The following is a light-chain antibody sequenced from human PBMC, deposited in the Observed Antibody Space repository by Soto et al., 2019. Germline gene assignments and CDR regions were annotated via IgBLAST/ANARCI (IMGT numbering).Light chain of an antibody. J-gene: IGLJ2*01. CDR2: EVS. CDR1: SSDVGGYKY. Sequence: QSVLTQPASVAGSPGQSITISCTGTSSDVGGYKYDSWYQQHPDKAPKLIIFEVSNRPSGISSRYSGSKSGNTASLTSSGRQAEDEADYYCASYTSSSTSVIFGRGTQLTVL. V-gene: IGLV2-14*01. CDR3: ASYTSSSTSVI.